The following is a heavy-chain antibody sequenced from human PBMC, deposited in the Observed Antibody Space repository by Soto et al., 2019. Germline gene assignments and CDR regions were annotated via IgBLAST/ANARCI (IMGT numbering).Heavy chain of an antibody. CDR1: GASISSGGSH. CDR3: ANYRFRGSNPAGAFEL. V-gene: IGHV4-31*03. J-gene: IGHJ3*01. D-gene: IGHD1-26*01. Sequence: PSETLSLTCSVSGASISSGGSHWTWIRQHPEKGLEWLGFIYYNGATDSTSYNPSLQSRVVISVDTSKNQVSLNLRSVTAAETAVYYCANYRFRGSNPAGAFELWGLGTMVTVSS. CDR2: IYYNGATDST.